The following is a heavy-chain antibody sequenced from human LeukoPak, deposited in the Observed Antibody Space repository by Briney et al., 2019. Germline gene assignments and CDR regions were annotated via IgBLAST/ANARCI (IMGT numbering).Heavy chain of an antibody. CDR2: ISAYNGNT. CDR1: GYTFTSYG. J-gene: IGHJ4*02. CDR3: ARVGLGRITMVRGANY. V-gene: IGHV1-18*01. D-gene: IGHD3-10*01. Sequence: ASVKVSCKASGYTFTSYGISWVRQAPGQGLEWMGWISAYNGNTNYAQKLQGRVTMTTGTSTSTAYMELRSLRSDDTAVYYCARVGLGRITMVRGANYWGQGTLVTVSS.